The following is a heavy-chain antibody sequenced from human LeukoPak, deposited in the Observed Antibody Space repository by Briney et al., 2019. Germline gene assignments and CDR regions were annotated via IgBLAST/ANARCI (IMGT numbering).Heavy chain of an antibody. CDR3: ARARNILRTDASDI. CDR1: GGTFSSYA. Sequence: ASVKVSCKASGGTFSSYAISWVRQAPGQGLEWMGGIIPIFGTANYAQKFQGRVTITADKSTSTAYMELSSLRSEDTAVYYCARARNILRTDASDIWGQGTMVTVSS. D-gene: IGHD3-3*01. V-gene: IGHV1-69*06. J-gene: IGHJ3*02. CDR2: IIPIFGTA.